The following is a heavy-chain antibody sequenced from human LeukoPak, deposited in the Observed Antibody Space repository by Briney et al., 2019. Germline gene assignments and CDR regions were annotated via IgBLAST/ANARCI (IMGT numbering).Heavy chain of an antibody. D-gene: IGHD2-21*01. Sequence: PGGSLRLSCAASGFTVSSNYMSWVRQAPGKGLEWVSVIYSGGSTCYADSVKGRFTISRDNSKNTLYLQMNSLRAEDTAVYYCARERLAYGMDVWGQGTTVTVSS. CDR1: GFTVSSNY. CDR3: ARERLAYGMDV. CDR2: IYSGGST. V-gene: IGHV3-53*01. J-gene: IGHJ6*02.